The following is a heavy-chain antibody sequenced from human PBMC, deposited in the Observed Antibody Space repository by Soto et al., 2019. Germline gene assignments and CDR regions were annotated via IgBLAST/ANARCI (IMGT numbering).Heavy chain of an antibody. V-gene: IGHV5-51*01. J-gene: IGHJ4*02. D-gene: IGHD3-16*02. CDR3: ARHPRLTFGGVIAPFGY. CDR2: IYPGDSDT. CDR1: GYSFTSYW. Sequence: PGESLKISCKGSGYSFTSYWIGWVRQMPGKGLEWMGIIYPGDSDTRYSPSFQGQVTISADKSISTAYLQWSSLKASDTAMYYCARHPRLTFGGVIAPFGYWGQGTLVTVSS.